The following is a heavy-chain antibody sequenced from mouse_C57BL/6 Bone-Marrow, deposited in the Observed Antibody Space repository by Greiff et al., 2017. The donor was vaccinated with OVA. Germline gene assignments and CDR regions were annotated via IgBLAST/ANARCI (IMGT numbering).Heavy chain of an antibody. V-gene: IGHV1-69*01. CDR1: GYTFTSYW. Sequence: VQLQQPGAELVMPGASVKLSCKASGYTFTSYWMHWVKQRPGQGLEWIGEIDPSDSYTNYNQKFKGKSTLTVDKSSSTAYMQLSSLTSEDSAVYYGARRILDDYDDYYAMDYWGQGTSVTVSS. J-gene: IGHJ4*01. D-gene: IGHD2-4*01. CDR2: IDPSDSYT. CDR3: ARRILDDYDDYYAMDY.